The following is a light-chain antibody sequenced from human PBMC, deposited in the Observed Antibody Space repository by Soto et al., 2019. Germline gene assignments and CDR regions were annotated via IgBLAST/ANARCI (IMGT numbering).Light chain of an antibody. CDR3: QQYDNWPPFT. V-gene: IGKV3-15*01. CDR1: QSVSSN. Sequence: EIGMTQSPATLSVSPGDRATLSCRAGQSVSSNLAWYQQKPGQAPRLLIYDASTRATGIPVRFSGSGSGTEFTLTISSLRSEDFAVYYCQQYDNWPPFTFGPGTKVDIK. CDR2: DAS. J-gene: IGKJ3*01.